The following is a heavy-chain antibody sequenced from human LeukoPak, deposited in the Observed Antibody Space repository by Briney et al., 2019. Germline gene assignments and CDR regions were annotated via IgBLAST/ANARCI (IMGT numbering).Heavy chain of an antibody. D-gene: IGHD3-22*01. Sequence: ASVKVSCKASGYTFTGYYMHWVRQAPGQGLEWMGWINPNSGGTNYAQKFQGRVTMTRDTPISTAYMELSRLRSDDTAVYYCAREDYYYDSSGPDYWGQGTLVTVSS. CDR3: AREDYYYDSSGPDY. V-gene: IGHV1-2*02. CDR1: GYTFTGYY. J-gene: IGHJ4*02. CDR2: INPNSGGT.